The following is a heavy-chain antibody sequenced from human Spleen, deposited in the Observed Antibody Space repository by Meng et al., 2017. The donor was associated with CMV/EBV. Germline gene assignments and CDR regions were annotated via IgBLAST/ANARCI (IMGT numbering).Heavy chain of an antibody. CDR2: ISNSGSNI. J-gene: IGHJ4*02. D-gene: IGHD2-15*01. V-gene: IGHV3-11*01. Sequence: SLKISCAASGFTFSDYYMTWIRQAPGKGLEWVSCISNSGSNIDYADSVKGRFTISRDNAKNSLYLQMNSLRAEDTAVYYCARGVVVAAILGYWGQGTLVTVSS. CDR3: ARGVVVAAILGY. CDR1: GFTFSDYY.